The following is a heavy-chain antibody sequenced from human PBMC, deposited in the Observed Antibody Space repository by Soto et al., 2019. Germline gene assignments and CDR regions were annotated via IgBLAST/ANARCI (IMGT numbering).Heavy chain of an antibody. Sequence: QVQLQESGPGLVKPSETLSLTCTVSGGSISSYYWSWIRQPPGKGLEWIGYIYYSGSTNYNPSLKSRVTISVDTSQNQFSLKLSSVTAADTAVYYCVACGGDCSGSFQHWGQGTLVTVSS. CDR2: IYYSGST. CDR3: VACGGDCSGSFQH. D-gene: IGHD2-21*02. CDR1: GGSISSYY. V-gene: IGHV4-59*01. J-gene: IGHJ1*01.